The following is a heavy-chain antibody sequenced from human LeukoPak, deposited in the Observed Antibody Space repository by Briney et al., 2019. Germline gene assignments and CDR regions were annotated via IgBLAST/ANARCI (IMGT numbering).Heavy chain of an antibody. V-gene: IGHV4-59*01. D-gene: IGHD6-13*01. CDR3: ARVAGYSSFYYFYGMDV. J-gene: IGHJ6*02. Sequence: PETLSLTCTVSGGSIRSYYWTWIRQPPGIGLEWIGYIYYFGSTNYNPSLKSRVTMSVDTSKNQFSLKLSSVTAADTAVYFCARVAGYSSFYYFYGMDVWGQGTTVTVSS. CDR2: IYYFGST. CDR1: GGSIRSYY.